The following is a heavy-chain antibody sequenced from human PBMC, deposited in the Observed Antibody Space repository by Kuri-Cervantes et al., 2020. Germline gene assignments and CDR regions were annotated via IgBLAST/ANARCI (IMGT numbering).Heavy chain of an antibody. J-gene: IGHJ3*02. D-gene: IGHD3-22*01. CDR2: ISGSGGST. Sequence: GESLKISCAASGFTLSNYAMSWVRQAPGKGLEWVSAISGSGGSTYYADSVKGRFTISRDNSKNTLYLQMNSLRAEDTAVYYCAEGYDSSGYYYGRDAFDIWGQGTMVTVSS. CDR3: AEGYDSSGYYYGRDAFDI. V-gene: IGHV3-23*01. CDR1: GFTLSNYA.